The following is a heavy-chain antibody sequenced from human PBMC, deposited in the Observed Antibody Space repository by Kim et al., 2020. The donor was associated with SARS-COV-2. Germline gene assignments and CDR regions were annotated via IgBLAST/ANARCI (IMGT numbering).Heavy chain of an antibody. CDR2: INAGNGNT. CDR1: GYTFTSYA. J-gene: IGHJ6*02. V-gene: IGHV1-3*01. CDR3: ARDRANRKDILTGYYYYGMDV. D-gene: IGHD3-9*01. Sequence: ASVKVSCKASGYTFTSYAMHWVRQAPGQRLEWMGWINAGNGNTKYSQKFQGRVTITRDTSASTAYMELSSLRSEDTAVYYCARDRANRKDILTGYYYYGMDVWGQGTTVTVSS.